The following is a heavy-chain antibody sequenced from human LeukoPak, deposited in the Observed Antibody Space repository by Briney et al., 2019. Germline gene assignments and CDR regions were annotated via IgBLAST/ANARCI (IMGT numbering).Heavy chain of an antibody. Sequence: GGSLRLSCAASGFIFSSNSMNWVGPGQGQGLEGVSYLSSSSRHIFYADSVKGRFTISRDNAKNSLYLQMNSLRAEDTAVYYCARDQYAYYYGSGSQDAFDIWGQGTMVTVSS. V-gene: IGHV3-21*01. CDR1: GFIFSSNS. CDR2: LSSSSRHI. CDR3: ARDQYAYYYGSGSQDAFDI. D-gene: IGHD3-10*01. J-gene: IGHJ3*02.